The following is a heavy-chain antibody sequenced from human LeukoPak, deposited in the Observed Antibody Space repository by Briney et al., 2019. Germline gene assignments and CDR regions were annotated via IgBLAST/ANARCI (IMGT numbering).Heavy chain of an antibody. CDR1: GFTFSSYW. D-gene: IGHD3-22*01. CDR2: IASDGSNT. CDR3: AKAGRYYDSSGTTSGDFDY. V-gene: IGHV3-74*01. Sequence: GGSLRLSCAASGFTFSSYWMNWVRQAPGKGLVWVSRIASDGSNTTYADSVKGRFTISRDNSKNTLYLQMNSLRAEDTAVYYCAKAGRYYDSSGTTSGDFDYWGQGTLVTVSS. J-gene: IGHJ4*02.